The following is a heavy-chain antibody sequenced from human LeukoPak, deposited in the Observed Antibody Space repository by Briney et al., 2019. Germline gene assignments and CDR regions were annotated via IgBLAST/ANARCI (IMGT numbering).Heavy chain of an antibody. Sequence: PGGSLRLSCAASGFTFRNYSMNWVRQAPGKGLECISYISSSSTTIYYADSVRGRFTISRDNAKNSLYLQMNSLRAEDTAVYYCAKSGLSKFDYWGQGTLVTVSS. D-gene: IGHD3-10*01. CDR1: GFTFRNYS. CDR3: AKSGLSKFDY. CDR2: ISSSSTTI. V-gene: IGHV3-48*01. J-gene: IGHJ4*02.